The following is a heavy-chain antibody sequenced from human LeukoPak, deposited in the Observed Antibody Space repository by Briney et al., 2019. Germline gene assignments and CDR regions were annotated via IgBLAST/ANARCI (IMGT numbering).Heavy chain of an antibody. CDR1: GGSINSHY. V-gene: IGHV4-59*11. Sequence: SETLSLTCTVSGGSINSHYWSWIRQPPGKGLAWIGYVFYPGSTNYNPSLKSRVTMSLDTSRDQFSLRLTSVTAADTAIYYCASRPADSTWYGVFDYWSQGTLVTVSS. CDR2: VFYPGST. J-gene: IGHJ4*02. D-gene: IGHD6-13*01. CDR3: ASRPADSTWYGVFDY.